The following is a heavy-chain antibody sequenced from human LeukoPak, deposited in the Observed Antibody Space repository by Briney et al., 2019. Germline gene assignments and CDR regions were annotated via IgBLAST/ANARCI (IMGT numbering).Heavy chain of an antibody. CDR2: INWNGGST. CDR3: ARAGGGRYYYYYYMDV. D-gene: IGHD1-26*01. Sequence: PGGSLRLSCAAFGFTFDDYGMSWVRQAPGKGLEWVSGINWNGGSTGYADSVKGRFTISRDNAKNSLYLQMNSLRAEDTALYYCARAGGGRYYYYYYMDVWGKGTTVTVSS. CDR1: GFTFDDYG. J-gene: IGHJ6*03. V-gene: IGHV3-20*04.